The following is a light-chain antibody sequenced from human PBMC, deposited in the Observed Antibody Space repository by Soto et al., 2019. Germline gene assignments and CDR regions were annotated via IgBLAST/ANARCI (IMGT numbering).Light chain of an antibody. CDR3: QSYDISLSVVV. CDR1: SSNIGAGYD. J-gene: IGLJ2*01. Sequence: QSVLTQPPSVSGAPGQRATISCTGSSSNIGAGYDVHWYQQLPGAAPNLLISGNTNRPSGVPDRFSGSKSGTSASLAITGRQAEDEADYYCQSYDISLSVVVFGGGTKRTVL. CDR2: GNT. V-gene: IGLV1-40*01.